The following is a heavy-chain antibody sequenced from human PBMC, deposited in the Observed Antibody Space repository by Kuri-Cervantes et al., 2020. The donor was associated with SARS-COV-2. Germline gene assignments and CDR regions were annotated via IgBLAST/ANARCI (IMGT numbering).Heavy chain of an antibody. V-gene: IGHV3-7*01. Sequence: GESLKISCAASGFTFSGYWMNWVRQAPGKGLEWVANMKGDGSEKYYVDSVKGRFSISRDNSKNMLYLQMNSLRVEDTAVYYCARDLFGWSDGSWMDVWGKGTTVTVSS. D-gene: IGHD1-1*01. CDR2: MKGDGSEK. CDR1: GFTFSGYW. J-gene: IGHJ6*04. CDR3: ARDLFGWSDGSWMDV.